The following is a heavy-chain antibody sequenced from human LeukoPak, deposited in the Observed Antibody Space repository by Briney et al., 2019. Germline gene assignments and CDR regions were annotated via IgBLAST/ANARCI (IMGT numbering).Heavy chain of an antibody. D-gene: IGHD3-22*01. J-gene: IGHJ3*01. V-gene: IGHV1-2*02. CDR2: INPNRGGT. Sequence: ASVKVSCKASGYTFTGYYMHWVRKAPGQGLEWMGWINPNRGGTNYAQKFQGRVTMTRDTSISTAYMELSRLRSDDTAVYYCARDAVSFNYYDSSGYFPWGQGTMVTVSS. CDR3: ARDAVSFNYYDSSGYFP. CDR1: GYTFTGYY.